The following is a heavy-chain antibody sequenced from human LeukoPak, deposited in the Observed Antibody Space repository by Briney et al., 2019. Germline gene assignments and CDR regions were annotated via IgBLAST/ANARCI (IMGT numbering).Heavy chain of an antibody. CDR3: ARNPMEEYFDS. CDR1: GGSISSHF. Sequence: PSETLSLTCTVSGGSISSHFWSWIRQPPGKGLEWIGYIFYSGTTKYNPSLRSRVTISVDTSKNQFSLNLNSVTAADTAVYYCARNPMEEYFDSWGQGILVTVSS. V-gene: IGHV4-59*11. J-gene: IGHJ4*02. D-gene: IGHD3-3*01. CDR2: IFYSGTT.